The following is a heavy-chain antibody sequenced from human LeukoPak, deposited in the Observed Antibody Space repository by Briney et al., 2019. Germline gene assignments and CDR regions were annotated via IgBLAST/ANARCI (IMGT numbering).Heavy chain of an antibody. CDR2: IHDDGTT. CDR3: ARVRGGN. V-gene: IGHV3-74*01. D-gene: IGHD3-16*01. J-gene: IGHJ4*02. CDR1: GFTFSDFW. Sequence: PGGSLRLSCAASGFTFSDFWMYWVRQAPGKGLVWISSIHDDGTTAYADSVKGRFTISRDNAKNTLYLQMNSLRAEDTAVYYCARVRGGNWGQGTLVTVSS.